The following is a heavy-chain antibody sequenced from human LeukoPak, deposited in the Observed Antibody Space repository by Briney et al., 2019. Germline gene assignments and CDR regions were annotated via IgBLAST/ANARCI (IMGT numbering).Heavy chain of an antibody. D-gene: IGHD2-15*01. J-gene: IGHJ4*02. CDR1: GYTFTSYD. CDR2: MNPNSGNT. CDR3: ARVMRVGYCSGGSCPAFGY. Sequence: ASVKVSCKASGYTFTSYDINWVRQAAGQGLEWMGWMNPNSGNTGYAQKFQGRVTMTRNTSISTAYMELSSLRSEDTAVYYCARVMRVGYCSGGSCPAFGYWGQGTLVTVSS. V-gene: IGHV1-8*01.